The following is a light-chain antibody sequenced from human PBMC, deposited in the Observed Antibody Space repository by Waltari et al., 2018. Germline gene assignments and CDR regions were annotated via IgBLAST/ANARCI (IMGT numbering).Light chain of an antibody. J-gene: IGKJ2*01. CDR3: QNYHIRKA. CDR2: DAS. CDR1: QGISSR. V-gene: IGKV1-12*01. Sequence: DIQMTQSPSSVSASVGDRVTLTCRASQGISSRLAWYQQKPGKAPKLLIYDASSLHSGVPSRFSGSGSGTDFTLTIRSLQPEDFATYYCQNYHIRKAFGQGTNVEIK.